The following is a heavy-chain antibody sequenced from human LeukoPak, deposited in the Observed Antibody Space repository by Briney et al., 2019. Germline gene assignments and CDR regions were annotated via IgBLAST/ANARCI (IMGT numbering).Heavy chain of an antibody. CDR2: IYYSGST. V-gene: IGHV4-59*01. CDR1: GGSISSYY. J-gene: IGHJ5*02. Sequence: SETLSLTCTVSGGSISSYYWSWIRQPPGKGLEWIGYIYYSGSTNYNPSLRSRVTISVDTSKNQFSLKLSSVTTADTAVYYCARYSETVAGRSRWFDPWGQGTLVTVSS. D-gene: IGHD6-19*01. CDR3: ARYSETVAGRSRWFDP.